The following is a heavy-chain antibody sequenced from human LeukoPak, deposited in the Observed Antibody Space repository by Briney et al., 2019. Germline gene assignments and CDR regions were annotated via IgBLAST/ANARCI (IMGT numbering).Heavy chain of an antibody. J-gene: IGHJ6*03. CDR2: INHSGST. CDR3: AKSGYDLGYYYYYYMDV. Sequence: SETLSLTCAVYGGSFSGYYWSWIRQPPGKGLEWIGEINHSGSTNYNPSLKSRVTISVDTSKNQFSLKPSSVTAADTAVYYCAKSGYDLGYYYYYYMDVWGKGTTVTVSS. V-gene: IGHV4-34*01. CDR1: GGSFSGYY. D-gene: IGHD5-12*01.